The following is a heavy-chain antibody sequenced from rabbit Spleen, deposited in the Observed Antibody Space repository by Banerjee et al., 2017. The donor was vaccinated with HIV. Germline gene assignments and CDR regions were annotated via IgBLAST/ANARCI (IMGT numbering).Heavy chain of an antibody. CDR2: INTGGTT. J-gene: IGHJ4*01. Sequence: QEQLVESGGGLVQPEGSLTLTCTASGFSFSSSYYMNWVRQAPGEGLEYIGFINTGGTTWYANWAKGRFTISKTSSTTVTLQMTSLTAADTATYFCARGTLGGDVYGTGMALWGPGTLVTVS. CDR1: GFSFSSSYY. CDR3: ARGTLGGDVYGTGMAL. V-gene: IGHV1S45*01. D-gene: IGHD6-1*01.